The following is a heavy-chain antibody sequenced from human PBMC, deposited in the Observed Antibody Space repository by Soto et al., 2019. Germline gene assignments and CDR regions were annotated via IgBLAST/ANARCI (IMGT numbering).Heavy chain of an antibody. J-gene: IGHJ2*01. D-gene: IGHD3-10*01. CDR2: ISGGGDAT. CDR1: GFTFISYA. CDR3: ARKVPGSTTRPDYWYFEH. V-gene: IGHV3-23*01. Sequence: EVQLLESGGGLVQPGGSLRLSCAASGFTFISYAMNWVRQAPGKGLQWVSAISGGGDATFYADSVKGRFTISRDNSRNTVTLHMNSLGADDTAVYYCARKVPGSTTRPDYWYFEHWGRGTLVTVSS.